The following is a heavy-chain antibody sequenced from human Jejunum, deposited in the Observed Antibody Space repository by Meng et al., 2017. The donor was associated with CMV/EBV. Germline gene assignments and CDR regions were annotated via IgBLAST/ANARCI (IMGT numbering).Heavy chain of an antibody. J-gene: IGHJ4*02. CDR2: PYSGGVT. CDR3: TKGVVCSHRFGF. CDR1: VFRLSFSF. Sequence: ASVFRLSFSFMGWVRPAPVKGLRWVSFPYSGGVTYYTDTVRGRFTVSRDISKTTMNLYMSGLRGGDTSLYYCTKGVVCSHRFGFWGQGALVTVSS. D-gene: IGHD2-8*02. V-gene: IGHV3-53*01.